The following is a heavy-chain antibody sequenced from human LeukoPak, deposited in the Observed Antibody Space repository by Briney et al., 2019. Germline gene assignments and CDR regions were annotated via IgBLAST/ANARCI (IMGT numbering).Heavy chain of an antibody. CDR2: ISGSGGST. Sequence: PGGSLRLSCAASGFTFDDYGMSWVRQAPGKGLEWVSAISGSGGSTYYADSVKGRFTISRDNSKNTLYLQMNSLRAEDTAVYYCAKRGPYYYDSSGYSHWGQGTLVTVSS. CDR1: GFTFDDYG. D-gene: IGHD3-22*01. V-gene: IGHV3-23*01. CDR3: AKRGPYYYDSSGYSH. J-gene: IGHJ4*02.